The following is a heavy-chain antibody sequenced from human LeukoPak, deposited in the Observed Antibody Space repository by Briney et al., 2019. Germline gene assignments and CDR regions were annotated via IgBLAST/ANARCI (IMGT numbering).Heavy chain of an antibody. D-gene: IGHD2/OR15-2a*01. CDR3: ARPLGSLKEYWWFDP. CDR2: INPKSGVT. CDR1: GYTFIAHY. Sequence: ASVKVSCKSSGYTFIAHYMHWVRLAPGQGLEWMGWINPKSGVTNFAQYFQGRVTMTRDTSSTTVYMELTRLRSDDTAVYYCARPLGSLKEYWWFDPWGQGTLVTVSS. V-gene: IGHV1-2*02. J-gene: IGHJ5*02.